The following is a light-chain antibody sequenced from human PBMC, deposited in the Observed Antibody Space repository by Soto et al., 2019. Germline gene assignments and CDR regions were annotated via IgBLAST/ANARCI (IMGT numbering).Light chain of an antibody. J-gene: IGKJ2*01. V-gene: IGKV3-11*01. CDR3: QERTNWPAMYT. CDR2: DAF. CDR1: QSVGSY. Sequence: EIVLTQSPATLSLSPGERATLSCRATQSVGSYLAWYQQKPGQAPRLLIYDAFNRATGIPARFSGSVSGTDFTLTITTLEPEDFAVYYCQERTNWPAMYTFGQGTKLEIK.